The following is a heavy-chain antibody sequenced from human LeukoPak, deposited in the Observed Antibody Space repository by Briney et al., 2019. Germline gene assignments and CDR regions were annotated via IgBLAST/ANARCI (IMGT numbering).Heavy chain of an antibody. CDR2: IYHSGST. J-gene: IGHJ6*03. V-gene: IGHV4-38-2*02. CDR3: ARAPGYYYDSRLYMDV. CDR1: GYSISSGYY. Sequence: SETLSLTCTVSGYSISSGYYWGWIRQPPGKGLEWIGSIYHSGSTYYNPSLKSRVTISVDTSKNQFSLKLSSVTAADTAMYYCARAPGYYYDSRLYMDVWGKGTTVTVSS. D-gene: IGHD3-22*01.